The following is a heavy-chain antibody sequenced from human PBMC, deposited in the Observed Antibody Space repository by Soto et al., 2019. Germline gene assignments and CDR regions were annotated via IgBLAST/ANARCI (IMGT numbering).Heavy chain of an antibody. CDR2: IKSKTDGGTT. CDR3: TTAFGGWYSLDY. Sequence: ESGGGLVKPGGSLRLSCAASGFTFSNAWMSWVRQAPGKGLEWVGRIKSKTDGGTTDYAAPVRGRFTISRDDSKNTLYLQMNSLKTEDTAVYYCTTAFGGWYSLDYWGQGTLVTVSS. D-gene: IGHD6-19*01. J-gene: IGHJ4*02. CDR1: GFTFSNAW. V-gene: IGHV3-15*01.